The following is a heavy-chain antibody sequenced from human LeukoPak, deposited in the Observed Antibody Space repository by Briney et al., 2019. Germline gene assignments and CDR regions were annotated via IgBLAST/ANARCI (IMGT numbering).Heavy chain of an antibody. V-gene: IGHV3-53*01. D-gene: IGHD2-2*02. Sequence: PGGSLRLSCAASGFTVSSNYMSWVRQAPGKGLEWVSVIYSGGSTYYADSVKGRFTISRDNSKNTLYLQMNSLRAEDTAVYYCAKGTVPAAIVDFDYWGQGTLVTVSS. CDR2: IYSGGST. CDR1: GFTVSSNY. CDR3: AKGTVPAAIVDFDY. J-gene: IGHJ4*02.